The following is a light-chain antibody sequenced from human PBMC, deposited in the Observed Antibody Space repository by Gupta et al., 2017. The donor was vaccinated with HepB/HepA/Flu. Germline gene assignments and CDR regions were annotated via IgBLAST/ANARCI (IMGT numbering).Light chain of an antibody. Sequence: DIQMTQSPSSLSASVGDRVTITCRASQSIRSYLNWYQQIPGKAPKLLIYAASSLQSGVPSRFSGSGSRTDFTLPISRLQPEDFATYYCQQSYSTPITFGQGTRLEIK. CDR1: QSIRSY. CDR3: QQSYSTPIT. J-gene: IGKJ5*01. V-gene: IGKV1-39*01. CDR2: AAS.